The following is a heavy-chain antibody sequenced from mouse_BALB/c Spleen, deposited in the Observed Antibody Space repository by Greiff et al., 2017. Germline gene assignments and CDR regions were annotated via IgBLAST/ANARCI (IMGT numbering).Heavy chain of an antibody. CDR3: AREDYYGSSDYFDY. CDR1: GFNIKDTY. Sequence: EVKLMESGAELVKPGASVKLSCTASGFNIKDTYMHWVKQRPEQGLEWIGRIDPANGNTKYDPKFQGKATITADTSSNTAYLQLSSLTSEDTAVYYCAREDYYGSSDYFDYWGQGTTLTVSS. D-gene: IGHD1-1*01. J-gene: IGHJ2*01. V-gene: IGHV14-3*02. CDR2: IDPANGNT.